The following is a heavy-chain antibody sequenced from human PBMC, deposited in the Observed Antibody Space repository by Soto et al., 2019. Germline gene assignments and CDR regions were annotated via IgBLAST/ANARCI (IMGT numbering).Heavy chain of an antibody. Sequence: SETLSLTCSVSGVSISTYYWTWIRQPPGKGLEWIAYIYHSGSTNYNPSLKSRVTISIDTTKKQVSLTLRSVTAADTAMYYCARTHCSGGNCYDYFDFWGQGMLVTVSS. CDR1: GVSISTYY. J-gene: IGHJ4*02. D-gene: IGHD2-15*01. CDR3: ARTHCSGGNCYDYFDF. V-gene: IGHV4-59*03. CDR2: IYHSGST.